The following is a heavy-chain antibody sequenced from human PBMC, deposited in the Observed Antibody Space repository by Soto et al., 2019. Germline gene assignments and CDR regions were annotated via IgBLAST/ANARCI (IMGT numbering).Heavy chain of an antibody. J-gene: IGHJ6*02. CDR3: ARDRVTIFGVVIGVDYYYGMDV. CDR1: GFTFSSYA. CDR2: ISYDGSNK. Sequence: PGGSLRLSCAASGFTFSSYAMHWVRQAQGKGLEWVAVISYDGSNKYYADSVKGRFTISRDNSKNTLYLQMNSLRAEDTAVYYCARDRVTIFGVVIGVDYYYGMDVWGQGTTVTVSS. D-gene: IGHD3-3*01. V-gene: IGHV3-30-3*01.